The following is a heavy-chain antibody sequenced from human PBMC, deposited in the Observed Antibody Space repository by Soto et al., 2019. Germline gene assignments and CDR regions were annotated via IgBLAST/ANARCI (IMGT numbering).Heavy chain of an antibody. CDR3: ARAPADNVISDS. CDR2: INPSVGRT. V-gene: IGHV1-46*01. J-gene: IGHJ5*02. Sequence: QVQLVQSGAEVKKPGASVKVSCKASGYTFTIYYIHWVRQAPEQGLEWMGIINPSVGRTSYAQKFQDRITMTRDTSTSTVYMELRSLTSEDTAVYYCARAPADNVISDSWGQGTLVTVSS. CDR1: GYTFTIYY. D-gene: IGHD2-21*01.